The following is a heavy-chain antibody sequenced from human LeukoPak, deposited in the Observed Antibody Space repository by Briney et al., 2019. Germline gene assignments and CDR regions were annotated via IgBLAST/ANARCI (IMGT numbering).Heavy chain of an antibody. CDR3: ARSQGYYYDSSDAFDI. J-gene: IGHJ3*02. CDR1: GYSFTSYW. D-gene: IGHD3-22*01. V-gene: IGHV5-51*01. Sequence: GESLKISCKGSGYSFTSYWIGWVRQMPGKGLEWMGIIYPGDSDTRYSPSFQGQVTISADKSISTAYLQWSSLKASDTAMYYCARSQGYYYDSSDAFDIWGKGTTVTVSS. CDR2: IYPGDSDT.